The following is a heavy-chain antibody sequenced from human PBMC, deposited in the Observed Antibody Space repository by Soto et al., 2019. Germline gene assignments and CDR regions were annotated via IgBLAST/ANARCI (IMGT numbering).Heavy chain of an antibody. CDR3: AKDLRYCSSTSCYFTSRSFDY. J-gene: IGHJ4*02. CDR1: GFTFSSYA. CDR2: ISGSGGNT. D-gene: IGHD2-2*01. Sequence: GGSLRLSCAASGFTFSSYAMSWVRQAPGKGLEWVSAISGSGGNTYYADSVKGRFTISRDNSKNTLYLQMNSLRAEDTAVYYCAKDLRYCSSTSCYFTSRSFDYWGQGTLVTVSS. V-gene: IGHV3-23*01.